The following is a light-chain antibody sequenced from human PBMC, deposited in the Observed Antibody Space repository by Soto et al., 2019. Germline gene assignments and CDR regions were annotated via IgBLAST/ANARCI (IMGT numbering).Light chain of an antibody. Sequence: EIVLTQSPGTLSLSPGERATLSCRASQSVSNSFLAWYQQKPGRAPRLLIFGASTRATGVPDRFSASGSATDFTLTISRLEPEDFGFYYCQQYNNWPLGTFGQGTRVEI. CDR1: QSVSNSF. CDR3: QQYNNWPLGT. V-gene: IGKV3-20*01. CDR2: GAS. J-gene: IGKJ1*01.